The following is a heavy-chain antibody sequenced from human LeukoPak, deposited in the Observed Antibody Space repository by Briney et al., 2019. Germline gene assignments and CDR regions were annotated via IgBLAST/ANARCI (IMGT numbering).Heavy chain of an antibody. CDR1: GFTFSDHY. CDR3: ARGVRYSSAWAFDY. V-gene: IGHV3-72*01. Sequence: GGSLRLSCEASGFTFSDHYIDWVRQAPGNGLEWVGRSRDKPNSYITEFAASVKGRFTIIREDSKNSLYLQMNNMRTEDTAVYYWARGVRYSSAWAFDYWGQGTLVTVSS. D-gene: IGHD6-19*01. CDR2: SRDKPNSYIT. J-gene: IGHJ4*02.